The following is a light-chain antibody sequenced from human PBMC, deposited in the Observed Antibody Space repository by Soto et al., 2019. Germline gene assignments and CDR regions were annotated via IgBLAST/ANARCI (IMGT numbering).Light chain of an antibody. J-gene: IGKJ3*01. CDR3: QQYNNWPFT. CDR2: GAS. CDR1: QSISSN. V-gene: IGKV3-15*01. Sequence: EIVMTQSPATLSVSPGERATLSCRASQSISSNLAWYQQKPGQAPRLLIYGASTRATGIPATFSGSGSGTEFTITISSLPSEDFAVYYCQQYNNWPFTFGPGTKVDIK.